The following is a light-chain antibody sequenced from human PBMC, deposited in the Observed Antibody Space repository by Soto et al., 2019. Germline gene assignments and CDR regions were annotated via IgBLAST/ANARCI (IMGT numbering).Light chain of an antibody. Sequence: DIVMTQSPLSLPVTPGAPASISCRSSQSLLHSNGYNYLDWYLQKPGQSPQHLTYLASNRSSGVPDGFSGSGSGTDFTLKISRVEAEDVGVYYCRQALQTTWAFGQGTKVEIK. V-gene: IGKV2-28*01. CDR3: RQALQTTWA. J-gene: IGKJ1*01. CDR1: QSLLHSNGYNY. CDR2: LAS.